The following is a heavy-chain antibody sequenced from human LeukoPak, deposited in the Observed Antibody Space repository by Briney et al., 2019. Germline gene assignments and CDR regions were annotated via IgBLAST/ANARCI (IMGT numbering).Heavy chain of an antibody. CDR2: IYYSGST. CDR3: ARDSVDYTDYYYYGMDV. D-gene: IGHD4-11*01. CDR1: GGSISSYY. V-gene: IGHV4-59*06. J-gene: IGHJ6*02. Sequence: SETLSLTCTVSGGSISSYYWSWIRQHPGKGLEWIGYIYYSGSTYYNPSLKSRVTISVDTSKNQFSLKLSSVTAADTAVYYCARDSVDYTDYYYYGMDVWGQGTTVTVSS.